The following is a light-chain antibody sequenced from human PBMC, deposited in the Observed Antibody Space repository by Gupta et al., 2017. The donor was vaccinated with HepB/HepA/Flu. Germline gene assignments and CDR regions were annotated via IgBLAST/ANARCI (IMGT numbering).Light chain of an antibody. CDR2: YND. V-gene: IGLV1-44*01. J-gene: IGLJ2*01. CDR1: SSNIGRTN. CDR3: AAWDDSLKAVL. Sequence: QSVLTQPPSASGTPGQRVTVSDSGSSSNIGRTNVNWYRQLPGTAPKLLIYYNDQRPSGVPDRFSGSKSGTSASLVISGLRSEDEANYYCAAWDDSLKAVLFGGGTKLSVL.